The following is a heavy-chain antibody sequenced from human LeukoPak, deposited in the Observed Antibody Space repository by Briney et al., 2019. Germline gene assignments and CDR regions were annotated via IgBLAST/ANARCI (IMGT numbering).Heavy chain of an antibody. V-gene: IGHV4-34*01. CDR3: ARGESRWLQLSPYYFDY. CDR2: INHSGST. Sequence: SETLSLTRAVYGGSFSGYYWSWIRQPPGKGLEWIGEINHSGSTNYNPSLKSRVTISVDTSKNQFSLKLSSVTAADTAVYYCARGESRWLQLSPYYFDYWGQGTLVTVSS. J-gene: IGHJ4*02. D-gene: IGHD5-24*01. CDR1: GGSFSGYY.